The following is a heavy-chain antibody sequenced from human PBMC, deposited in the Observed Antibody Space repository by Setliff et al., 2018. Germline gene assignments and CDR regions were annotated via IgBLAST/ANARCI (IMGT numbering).Heavy chain of an antibody. V-gene: IGHV7-4-1*02. CDR1: GYTFTTYA. Sequence: ASVKVSCKASGYTFTTYAISWMRQAPGQGLEYMGWINTNTGNPTYAQGFTGRFVFSLDTSVSTAYLQISSLKAEDTAVYYCASHPRVTIFGVVAFDYWGQGILVTVSS. CDR3: ASHPRVTIFGVVAFDY. D-gene: IGHD3-3*01. J-gene: IGHJ4*02. CDR2: INTNTGNP.